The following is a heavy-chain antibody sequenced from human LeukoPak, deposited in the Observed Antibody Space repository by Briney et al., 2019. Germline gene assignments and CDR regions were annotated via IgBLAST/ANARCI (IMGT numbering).Heavy chain of an antibody. D-gene: IGHD3-16*01. J-gene: IGHJ4*02. CDR1: GYTFTSYD. Sequence: ASVKVSCKCSGYTFTSYDINWVRQATGQGLEWMGWMNPNSGNPGYAQKFQGRVTLTRNTFISTAYMELSSLRSEDTAVYYCARESRGSAVDYWGQGTLVTVSS. CDR3: ARESRGSAVDY. V-gene: IGHV1-8*01. CDR2: MNPNSGNP.